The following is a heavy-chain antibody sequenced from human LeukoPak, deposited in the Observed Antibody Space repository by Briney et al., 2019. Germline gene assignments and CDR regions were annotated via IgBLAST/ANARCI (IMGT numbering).Heavy chain of an antibody. CDR1: GGSISSSNW. V-gene: IGHV4-4*02. CDR3: AIQWELSLVAFDI. CDR2: IYHSGST. J-gene: IGHJ3*02. Sequence: PSETLSLTCAVSGGSISSSNWWSWVRQPPGKGLEWIGEIYHSGSTNYNPSLKSRVTISVDKSKNQFSLKLSSVTAADTAVYYCAIQWELSLVAFDIWGQGTMVTVSS. D-gene: IGHD1-26*01.